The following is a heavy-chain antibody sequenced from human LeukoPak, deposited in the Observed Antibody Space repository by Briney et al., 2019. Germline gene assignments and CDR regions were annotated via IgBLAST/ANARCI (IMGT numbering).Heavy chain of an antibody. J-gene: IGHJ4*02. CDR3: ASNDIAAAGKGGYTDY. V-gene: IGHV1-69*13. CDR2: IIPIFGTA. D-gene: IGHD6-13*01. CDR1: GGTFSSYA. Sequence: SVKVSCKASGGTFSSYAISWVRQAPGQGLEWRGGIIPIFGTANYAQKFQGRVTITADESTSTAYMELSSLRSEDTVVYYCASNDIAAAGKGGYTDYWGQGTLVTVSS.